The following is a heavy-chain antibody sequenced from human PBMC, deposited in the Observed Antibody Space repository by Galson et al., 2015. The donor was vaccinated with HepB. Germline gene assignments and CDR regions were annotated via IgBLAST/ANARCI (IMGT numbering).Heavy chain of an antibody. CDR1: GFSLSTSGMR. CDR3: ARSIVGATNNVNWFDP. J-gene: IGHJ5*02. CDR2: IDWDDDK. Sequence: PALVKPTQTLTLTCTFSGFSLSTSGMRVSWIRQPPGKALEWLARIDWDDDKFYSTSLKTRLTISKDTSKNQVVLTMTNMDPVDTATYYCARSIVGATNNVNWFDPWGQGTLVTVSS. V-gene: IGHV2-70*04. D-gene: IGHD1-26*01.